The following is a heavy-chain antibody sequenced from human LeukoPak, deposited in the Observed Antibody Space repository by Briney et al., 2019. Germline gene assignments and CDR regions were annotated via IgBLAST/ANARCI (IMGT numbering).Heavy chain of an antibody. CDR2: FYYSGST. CDR1: GGSISSYY. J-gene: IGHJ4*02. D-gene: IGHD5-18*01. Sequence: PSETLSLTCAVSGGSISSYYWSWIRQPPGKGLEWIGFFYYSGSTNYNPSLKSRVTTSVDTSKSPFSLKLSSVTAADTAVYYCARGPGGYSYGYYFDYWGQGTLVTVSS. CDR3: ARGPGGYSYGYYFDY. V-gene: IGHV4-59*01.